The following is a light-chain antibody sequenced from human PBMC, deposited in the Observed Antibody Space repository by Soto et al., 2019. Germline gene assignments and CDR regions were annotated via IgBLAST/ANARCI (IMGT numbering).Light chain of an antibody. V-gene: IGKV1-5*01. CDR1: QSISSW. CDR2: DAS. J-gene: IGKJ1*01. Sequence: IHMTLSPSTLSASVGYRVTITCRASQSISSWLAWYQQKTGKAPKLLIYDASSLESGVPSRFSGSGYGTEFNLTISSLQPDDFATYYCQQYNSYSWTFGQGTKVDI. CDR3: QQYNSYSWT.